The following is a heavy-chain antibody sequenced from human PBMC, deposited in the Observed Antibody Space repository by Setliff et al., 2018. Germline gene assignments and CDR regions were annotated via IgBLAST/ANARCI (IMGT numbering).Heavy chain of an antibody. CDR1: GASITNINYY. D-gene: IGHD3-16*01. CDR2: IFYSGRT. J-gene: IGHJ4*02. Sequence: EPLSLTCTVSGASITNINYYWGLIRQPPGKGLEWIGSIFYSGRTFYNPSLKSRVTISVDTSKNQFSLTLSSVTAADTAVYYCARLPNYVWGSPVDYWGQGTLVTVSS. V-gene: IGHV4-39*01. CDR3: ARLPNYVWGSPVDY.